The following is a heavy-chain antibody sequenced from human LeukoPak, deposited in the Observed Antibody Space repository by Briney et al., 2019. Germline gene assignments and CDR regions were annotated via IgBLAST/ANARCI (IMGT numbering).Heavy chain of an antibody. CDR2: INHSGST. CDR1: GGSFSGYY. CDR3: ARRGRGIAAAGPRNTPFDY. D-gene: IGHD6-13*01. Sequence: SETLSLTCAVYGGSFSGYYWSWIRQPPGKGLEWIGEINHSGSTNYNPSLKSRVTISVDTSKNQFSLKLSSVTAADTAVYYCARRGRGIAAAGPRNTPFDYWGQGTLVTVSS. J-gene: IGHJ4*02. V-gene: IGHV4-34*01.